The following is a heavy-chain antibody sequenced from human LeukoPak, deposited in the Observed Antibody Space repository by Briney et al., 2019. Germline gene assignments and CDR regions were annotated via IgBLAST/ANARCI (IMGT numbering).Heavy chain of an antibody. V-gene: IGHV1-8*01. J-gene: IGHJ4*02. CDR3: ARGTTRIAARPLGY. D-gene: IGHD6-6*01. Sequence: ASVKVSCKASGYTFTSYDINWVRQATGQGLEWMGWMNPNSGNTGYAQKFQGRVTMTRNTSISTAYMELSSLRSEDTAVYYCARGTTRIAARPLGYWGRGTLVTVSS. CDR2: MNPNSGNT. CDR1: GYTFTSYD.